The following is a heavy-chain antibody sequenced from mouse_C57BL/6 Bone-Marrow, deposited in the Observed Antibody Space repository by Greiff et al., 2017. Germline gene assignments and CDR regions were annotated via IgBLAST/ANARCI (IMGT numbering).Heavy chain of an antibody. V-gene: IGHV5-6*02. D-gene: IGHD1-2*01. Sequence: EVNLVESGGDLVKPGGSLKLSCAASGFTFSSYGMSWVRQTPDKRLEWVATISSGGSYTYYPDSVKGRFTISRDNAKNTLYLQVSSLKSEDTAMYYCARRGLLRLFDYWGQGTTLTVSS. CDR3: ARRGLLRLFDY. CDR2: ISSGGSYT. CDR1: GFTFSSYG. J-gene: IGHJ2*01.